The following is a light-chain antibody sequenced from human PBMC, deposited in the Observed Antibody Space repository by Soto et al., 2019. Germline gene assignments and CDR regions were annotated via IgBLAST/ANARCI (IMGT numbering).Light chain of an antibody. CDR1: QSISDT. CDR2: GAS. V-gene: IGKV3-15*01. CDR3: QNYNSVPLT. J-gene: IGKJ4*01. Sequence: EIVMTQSPATLSVSPGQRATLSCRASQSISDTLAWYQQKPGQAPRLLIYGASTRAPGFPARFSGSGSGTDFTLTISSLQSEDVATYYCQNYNSVPLTFGGGTKVDIK.